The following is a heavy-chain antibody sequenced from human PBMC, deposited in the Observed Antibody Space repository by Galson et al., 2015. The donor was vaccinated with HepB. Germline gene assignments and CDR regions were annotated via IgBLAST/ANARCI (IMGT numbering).Heavy chain of an antibody. Sequence: SLRLSCAASGFTFSSYAMSWVRQAPGKGLEWVSAISGSGGSTYYADSVKGRFTISRDNSKNTLYLQMNSLRAEDTAVYYCARELSSSWYLSLQKKYNWFDPWGQGTLVTVSS. D-gene: IGHD6-13*01. CDR1: GFTFSSYA. CDR3: ARELSSSWYLSLQKKYNWFDP. V-gene: IGHV3-23*01. CDR2: ISGSGGST. J-gene: IGHJ5*02.